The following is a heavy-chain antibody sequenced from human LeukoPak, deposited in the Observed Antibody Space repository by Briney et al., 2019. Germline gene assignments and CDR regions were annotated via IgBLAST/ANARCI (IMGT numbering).Heavy chain of an antibody. Sequence: PGGSLRLSCAASGFTFSSYTMHWVRQAPGKGLEWVAFIRYDGSNKYYADSVKGRFTISRDNSKNTLYLQMNSLRAEDTAVYYCAKDITMIVVVPRTFDYWGQGTLVTVSS. V-gene: IGHV3-30*02. D-gene: IGHD3-22*01. CDR3: AKDITMIVVVPRTFDY. CDR2: IRYDGSNK. CDR1: GFTFSSYT. J-gene: IGHJ4*02.